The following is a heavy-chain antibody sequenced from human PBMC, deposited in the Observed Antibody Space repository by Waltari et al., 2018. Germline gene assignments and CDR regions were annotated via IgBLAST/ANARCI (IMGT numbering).Heavy chain of an antibody. CDR3: ASAVGYYDSSGYYYSLDY. D-gene: IGHD3-22*01. J-gene: IGHJ4*02. Sequence: QVQLVQSGAEVKKPGSSVKVSCKASGGTFSSYAIRWVRQAPGQGLEWMGGIIPIFGTANYAQKFQGRVTITADESTSTAYMELSSLRSEDTAVYYCASAVGYYDSSGYYYSLDYWGQGTLVTVSS. CDR1: GGTFSSYA. CDR2: IIPIFGTA. V-gene: IGHV1-69*12.